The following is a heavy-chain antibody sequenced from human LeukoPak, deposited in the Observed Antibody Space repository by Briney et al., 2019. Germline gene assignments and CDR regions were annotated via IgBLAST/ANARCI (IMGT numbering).Heavy chain of an antibody. CDR3: ATNTVTATYWYFDL. CDR1: GGSISSYY. D-gene: IGHD4-17*01. Sequence: SETLSLTCTVSGGSISSYYWSWIRQPPGKGLEWIGYIYYSGSTNYNPSLKSRVTITVDTSKNQFSLKLSSVTAADTAVYYCATNTVTATYWYFDLWGRGTPVTVSS. V-gene: IGHV4-59*01. CDR2: IYYSGST. J-gene: IGHJ2*01.